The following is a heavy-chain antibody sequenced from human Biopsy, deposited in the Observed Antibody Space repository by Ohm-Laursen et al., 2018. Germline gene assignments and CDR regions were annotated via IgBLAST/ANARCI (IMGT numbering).Heavy chain of an antibody. Sequence: SLRLSCAAFGFTFRTYGMHWVRLAPGKGLEWVAVISYDQITKHYADSVRGRFTISRDNSKNTLYLQVNSLRAEDTAVYYCAKDLSLYYYYGIDVWGQGTTATASS. CDR2: ISYDQITK. CDR1: GFTFRTYG. V-gene: IGHV3-30*18. J-gene: IGHJ6*02. CDR3: AKDLSLYYYYGIDV. D-gene: IGHD3-16*01.